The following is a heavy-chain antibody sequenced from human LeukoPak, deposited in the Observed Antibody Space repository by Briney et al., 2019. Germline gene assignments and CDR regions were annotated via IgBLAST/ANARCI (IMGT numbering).Heavy chain of an antibody. CDR3: AKGVQWWIDY. J-gene: IGHJ4*02. CDR2: ISGSGGST. CDR1: GFTFINAW. Sequence: GGSLRLSCAASGFTFINAWMSWVRQAPGKGLEWVSAISGSGGSTYYADSVKGRFTISRDNSKNTLYLQMNSLRAEDTAVYYCAKGVQWWIDYWGQGTLVTVSS. V-gene: IGHV3-23*01. D-gene: IGHD2-15*01.